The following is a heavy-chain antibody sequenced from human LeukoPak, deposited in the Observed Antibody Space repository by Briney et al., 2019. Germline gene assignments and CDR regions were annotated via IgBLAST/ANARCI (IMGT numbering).Heavy chain of an antibody. D-gene: IGHD1-26*01. CDR1: GGSFSSYY. V-gene: IGHV4-59*08. CDR3: ARHGGTLDYFDY. CDR2: ISYGGAT. J-gene: IGHJ4*02. Sequence: PSETLSLTCTVSGGSFSSYYWSWIRQPPGKGLEWIGYISYGGATSYNPSLKRRVTISVDSPKNRFSLRLSSLTAADTALYYCARHGGTLDYFDYWGPGSLVTVSS.